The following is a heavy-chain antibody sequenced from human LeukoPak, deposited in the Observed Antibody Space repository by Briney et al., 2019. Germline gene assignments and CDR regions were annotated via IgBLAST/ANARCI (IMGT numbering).Heavy chain of an antibody. J-gene: IGHJ4*02. CDR2: INHRGSA. V-gene: IGHV4-34*01. Sequence: PSETLSLTCAVYGGSFSDYYWSWIPQSPGKGLEWLGEINHRGSANYNPSLKSRVTFSMDTSKSQVSLKVTSVTAADTAVYYCARGDRITVTRSRPRPYLDFWGQGTLVSVSS. CDR3: ARGDRITVTRSRPRPYLDF. CDR1: GGSFSDYY. D-gene: IGHD4-17*01.